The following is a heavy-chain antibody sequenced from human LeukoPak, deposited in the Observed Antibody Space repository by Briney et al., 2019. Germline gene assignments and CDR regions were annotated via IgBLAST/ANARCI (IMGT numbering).Heavy chain of an antibody. CDR3: ASLVVVPVATGGSFDP. Sequence: GGSLRLSCAASGFTFSSYWMSWVRQAPGKGLEWVANIKQDGSEKYYVDSVKGRFTISRDNAKNSLSLQMNSLRAEDTAVYYCASLVVVPVATGGSFDPWGQGTLVTVSS. CDR1: GFTFSSYW. D-gene: IGHD2-2*01. J-gene: IGHJ5*02. CDR2: IKQDGSEK. V-gene: IGHV3-7*01.